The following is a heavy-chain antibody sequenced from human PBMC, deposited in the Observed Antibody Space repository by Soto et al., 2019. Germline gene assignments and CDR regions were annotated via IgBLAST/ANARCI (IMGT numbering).Heavy chain of an antibody. CDR2: ISYDGSNK. CDR1: GFTFSSYA. CDR3: ARDGWY. D-gene: IGHD2-15*01. V-gene: IGHV3-30-3*01. J-gene: IGHJ4*02. Sequence: QVQLVESGGGVVQPGRSLRLSCAASGFTFSSYAMHWVRQAPGKGLEWVAVISYDGSNKYYADSVKGRFTISRDNSKNPMHLQMNSLRAEATAVYYCARDGWYWGQGNLVTVSS.